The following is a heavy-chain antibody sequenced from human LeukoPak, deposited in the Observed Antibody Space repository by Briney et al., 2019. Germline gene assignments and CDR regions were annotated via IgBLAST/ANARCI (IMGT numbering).Heavy chain of an antibody. CDR2: IYYSGST. CDR1: GGSISSYY. Sequence: PSETLSLTCTVSGGSISSYYWSWLRQPPGKGLEWIGYIYYSGSTNYNPSLKSRVTISVDTSKNQFSLKLSSVTAADTAVYYCARDGNYGDYFDYWGQGTLVTVSS. J-gene: IGHJ4*02. V-gene: IGHV4-59*01. D-gene: IGHD4-17*01. CDR3: ARDGNYGDYFDY.